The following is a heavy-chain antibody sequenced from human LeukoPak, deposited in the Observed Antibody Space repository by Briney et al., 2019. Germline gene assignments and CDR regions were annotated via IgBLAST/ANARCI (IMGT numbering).Heavy chain of an antibody. V-gene: IGHV3-30*18. CDR1: GFTFSSYG. D-gene: IGHD3-9*01. J-gene: IGHJ4*02. Sequence: GGSLRLSCAASGFTFSSYGMHWVRQAPGKGLEWVAVISYGGSNEYYADSVKGRFTISRVNSKNTLYLQMSSLRAEDTAVYYCAKGGRTTITREAFDYWGQGTLVTVSS. CDR3: AKGGRTTITREAFDY. CDR2: ISYGGSNE.